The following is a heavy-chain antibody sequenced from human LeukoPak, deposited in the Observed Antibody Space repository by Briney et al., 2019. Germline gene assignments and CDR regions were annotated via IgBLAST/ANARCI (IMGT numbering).Heavy chain of an antibody. CDR3: ARGDYYDSSGYSWFDP. Sequence: TLSLTCAVSGGSISSGGYSWSWIRQPPGKGVGWIGYIYHSGSTYYNPSLKSRVTISVDRSKNQFSLKLSSVTAADTAVYYCARGDYYDSSGYSWFDPWGQGTLVTVSS. V-gene: IGHV4-30-2*01. J-gene: IGHJ5*02. D-gene: IGHD3-22*01. CDR2: IYHSGST. CDR1: GGSISSGGYS.